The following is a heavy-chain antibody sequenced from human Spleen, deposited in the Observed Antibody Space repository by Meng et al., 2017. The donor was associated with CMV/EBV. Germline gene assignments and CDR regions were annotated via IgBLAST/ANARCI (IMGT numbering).Heavy chain of an antibody. Sequence: GGSLRLSCVASEFTFSNFWMTWVRQPPGKGLEWVALISYDGSSKYYADTVRGRFTISRDNSKNTLHLQMNNVRVEDTAVYYCAKDYAPIHTNYGIDPWGQGTLVTVSS. CDR1: EFTFSNFW. CDR3: AKDYAPIHTNYGIDP. J-gene: IGHJ5*02. D-gene: IGHD4-11*01. V-gene: IGHV3-30*18. CDR2: ISYDGSSK.